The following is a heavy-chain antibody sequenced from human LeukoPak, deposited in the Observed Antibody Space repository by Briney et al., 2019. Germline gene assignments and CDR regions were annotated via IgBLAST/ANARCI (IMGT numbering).Heavy chain of an antibody. J-gene: IGHJ4*02. CDR3: TRVVLVGTTYSYFDY. V-gene: IGHV3-48*03. Sequence: GGSLRLSCAASGFTFSSYEMNWVRQAPGKGLEWVSYISSSGSTIYYADSVKGRFTISRDDSKNSLYLQMNSLKAEDTAVYYCTRVVLVGTTYSYFDYWGQGTLVTVSS. CDR2: ISSSGSTI. CDR1: GFTFSSYE. D-gene: IGHD1-26*01.